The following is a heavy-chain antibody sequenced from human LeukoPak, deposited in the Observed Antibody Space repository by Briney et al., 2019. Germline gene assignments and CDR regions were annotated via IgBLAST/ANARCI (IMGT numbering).Heavy chain of an antibody. Sequence: AGGSLRLSCAASGFTFSSYEMNWVRQAPGKGLEWVSYISSSGSTIYYADSVKGRCTISRANAKNSLYLQMNSLRAEDTAVYYCAELGITMIGGVWGKGTTVTISS. CDR2: ISSSGSTI. CDR3: AELGITMIGGV. J-gene: IGHJ6*04. CDR1: GFTFSSYE. D-gene: IGHD3-10*02. V-gene: IGHV3-48*03.